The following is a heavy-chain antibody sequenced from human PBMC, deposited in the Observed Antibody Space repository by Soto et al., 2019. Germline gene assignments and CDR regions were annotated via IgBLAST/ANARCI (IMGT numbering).Heavy chain of an antibody. CDR3: ARSEAGYYYYGMDV. CDR1: GFTFSTYS. V-gene: IGHV3-48*02. CDR2: ISSGYSTI. J-gene: IGHJ6*02. D-gene: IGHD6-19*01. Sequence: EVQLVESGGVLVQPGGSLRLYCAASGFTFSTYSMNWVRQAPGKGLEWVSYISSGYSTIYYADSVKGRFTISRDNAKNSLYLQMNSLRDEDTAVYYCARSEAGYYYYGMDVWGHGTTVTVSS.